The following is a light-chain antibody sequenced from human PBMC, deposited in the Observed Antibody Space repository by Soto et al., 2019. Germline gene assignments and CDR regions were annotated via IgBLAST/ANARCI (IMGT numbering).Light chain of an antibody. Sequence: DIVMTQSLLPLPVTPGEPASISCRSNQSLLHSNGYNYLDWYLQKPGQSPQLLIYLGSNRASGVPDRFSGSGSGTDFTLKISRVEAEDVGVYYCMQPLQSWTFGQGTKVDIK. CDR2: LGS. V-gene: IGKV2-28*01. CDR1: QSLLHSNGYNY. CDR3: MQPLQSWT. J-gene: IGKJ1*01.